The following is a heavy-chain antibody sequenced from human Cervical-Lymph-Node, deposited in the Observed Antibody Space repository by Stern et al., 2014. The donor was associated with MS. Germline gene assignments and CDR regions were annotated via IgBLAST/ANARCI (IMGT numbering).Heavy chain of an antibody. CDR3: ARGRAVAGHFDY. V-gene: IGHV3-13*01. J-gene: IGHJ4*02. CDR2: IGTADDT. Sequence: EDQLVESGGGLVQPGGSLRLSCAASGFTFSSYDMHWVRQATGKGLEWVSAIGTADDTSYPGSVKGRFTISRENAKNSLYLQMNSLRAGDTAVYYCARGRAVAGHFDYWGQGTLVTVSS. D-gene: IGHD6-19*01. CDR1: GFTFSSYD.